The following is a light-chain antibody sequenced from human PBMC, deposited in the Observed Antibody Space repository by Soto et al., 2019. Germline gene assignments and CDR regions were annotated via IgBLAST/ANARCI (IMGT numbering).Light chain of an antibody. J-gene: IGLJ1*01. CDR1: SSDVGGYNY. V-gene: IGLV2-14*01. CDR2: EVS. Sequence: QSVLTQPASVSGSPGQTITISCTGTSSDVGGYNYVSWYQQHPGKAPKLMIYEVSNRPSGVSNRFSGSKSGNTASLTISGLQAEAEADYYCSSYTSSSTDVFGTGTKLTVL. CDR3: SSYTSSSTDV.